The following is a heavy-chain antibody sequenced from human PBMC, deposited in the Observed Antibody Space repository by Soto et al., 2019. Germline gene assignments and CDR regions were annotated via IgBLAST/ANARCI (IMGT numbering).Heavy chain of an antibody. J-gene: IGHJ4*02. CDR1: GFTFRSYA. Sequence: PGGSLRLSCAASGFTFRSYAMNWVRQAPGKGLEWVSAISGSGDSTYYVDSVKGRFTISRDNSNNTLYLQMNSLRAEDTAVYYCASMIQAAATYWGQGTLVTVSS. V-gene: IGHV3-23*01. D-gene: IGHD6-13*01. CDR2: ISGSGDST. CDR3: ASMIQAAATY.